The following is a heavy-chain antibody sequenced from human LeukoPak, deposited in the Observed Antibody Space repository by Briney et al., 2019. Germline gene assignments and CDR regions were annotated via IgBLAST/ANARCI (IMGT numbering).Heavy chain of an antibody. D-gene: IGHD3-10*01. CDR1: GYSISSGYY. V-gene: IGHV4-38-2*02. CDR3: ARILVRGVIRYYFDY. J-gene: IGHJ4*02. CDR2: IYHSGST. Sequence: PSETLSLTCTVSGYSISSGYYWGWTRQPPGKGLEWIGSIYHSGSTYYNPSLKSRVTISVDTSKNQFSLKLSFVTAADTAVYYCARILVRGVIRYYFDYWGQGTLVTVSS.